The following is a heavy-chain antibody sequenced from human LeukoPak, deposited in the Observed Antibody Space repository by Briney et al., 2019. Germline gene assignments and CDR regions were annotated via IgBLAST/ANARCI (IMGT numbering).Heavy chain of an antibody. CDR1: GYTFTGYY. V-gene: IGHV1-2*02. CDR2: INPNSDVT. D-gene: IGHD5-18*01. CDR3: ARLRIQLYYFDY. Sequence: ASVKVSCKASGYTFTGYYIHWVRQAPGQGLEWMGWINPNSDVTNYAQKFQGRVTMTRDTSISTAYMELSRLTSDDTAVYYCARLRIQLYYFDYWGQGTLVSVSS. J-gene: IGHJ4*02.